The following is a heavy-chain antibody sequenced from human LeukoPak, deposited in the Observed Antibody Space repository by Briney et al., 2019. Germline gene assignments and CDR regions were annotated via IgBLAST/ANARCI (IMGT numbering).Heavy chain of an antibody. CDR1: GGTFSSYA. CDR2: IIPIFGTA. V-gene: IGHV1-69*13. Sequence: GASVKVSCKASGGTFSSYAISWVRQAPGQGLEWMGGIIPIFGTANYAQKFQGRVTITADESTSTAYMELSSLRSEDTAVCYCASPYSSSPGVFDYWGQGTLVTVSS. J-gene: IGHJ4*02. D-gene: IGHD6-6*01. CDR3: ASPYSSSPGVFDY.